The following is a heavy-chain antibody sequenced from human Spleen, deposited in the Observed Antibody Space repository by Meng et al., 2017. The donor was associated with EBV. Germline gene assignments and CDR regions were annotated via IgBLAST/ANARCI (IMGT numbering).Heavy chain of an antibody. J-gene: IGHJ4*02. V-gene: IGHV3-74*01. CDR3: VRDMFGARDY. CDR1: GFTLSTYW. Sequence: VRLVESGGGVVQPGESLRLSCVASGFTLSTYWVHWVRQAPGKGLVWVSRINSDGSTINYADSVEGRFTISRDNAKNTLYLQMNSLRVEDSAVYYCVRDMFGARDYWGQGTLVTVSS. CDR2: INSDGSTI. D-gene: IGHD3-10*02.